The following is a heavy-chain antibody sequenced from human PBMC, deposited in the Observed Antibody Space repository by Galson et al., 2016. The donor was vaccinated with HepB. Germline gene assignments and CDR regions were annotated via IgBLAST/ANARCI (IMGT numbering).Heavy chain of an antibody. Sequence: SLRLSCAASGFTFPGDYMSWIRQAPGKGLEWVSYISGRSRYTNYAESVKGRFTISRDNAKDSLYLQLNSLRAEDTAVYYCAKPRDSRTFPDAFDMWGQGTKVTVSS. V-gene: IGHV3-11*06. CDR2: ISGRSRYT. D-gene: IGHD3-22*01. J-gene: IGHJ3*02. CDR3: AKPRDSRTFPDAFDM. CDR1: GFTFPGDY.